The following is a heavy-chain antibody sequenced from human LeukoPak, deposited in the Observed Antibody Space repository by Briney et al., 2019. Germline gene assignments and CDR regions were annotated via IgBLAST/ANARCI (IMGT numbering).Heavy chain of an antibody. CDR3: AKGVSQPKYYFEY. J-gene: IGHJ4*02. CDR2: ITGSGDEA. CDR1: GFTFSSCG. Sequence: TGGSLRLSCAASGFTFSSCGFNWVRQAPGKGLEWVSSITGSGDEAFYADSVKGRFTIFRDNSKNTLYLQMNSLRAEDTAVYYCAKGVSQPKYYFEYWGRGTLVTVSS. V-gene: IGHV3-23*01. D-gene: IGHD2-2*01.